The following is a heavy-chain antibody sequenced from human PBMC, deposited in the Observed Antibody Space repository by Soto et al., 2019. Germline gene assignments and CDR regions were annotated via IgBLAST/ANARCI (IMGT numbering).Heavy chain of an antibody. J-gene: IGHJ2*01. CDR3: ASRSGSYHWYFDL. V-gene: IGHV1-69*01. Sequence: QVQLVQSGAEVKKPGSSVKVSCKASGGTFSNYAISWVRQAPGQGLEWMGGIIPLFGTADYAQKFQGRLTITADESTSTAYMDLRGLRSEDTAVYYCASRSGSYHWYFDLGGRGTLVTVSS. CDR1: GGTFSNYA. D-gene: IGHD1-26*01. CDR2: IIPLFGTA.